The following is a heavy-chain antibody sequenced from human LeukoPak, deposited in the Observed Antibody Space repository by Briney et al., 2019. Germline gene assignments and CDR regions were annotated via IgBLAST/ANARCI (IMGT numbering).Heavy chain of an antibody. V-gene: IGHV4-4*02. CDR3: ATVVVPGWFDP. CDR1: GGSISSSNW. D-gene: IGHD2-15*01. J-gene: IGHJ5*02. CDR2: IYHSGST. Sequence: SETLSLTCAVSGGSISSSNWWSWVRQPPGEGLEWIGEIYHSGSTNYNPSLKSRVTISVDKSKNHFSLRLSSVTAADTAVYYCATVVVPGWFDPWGQGNLVTVSS.